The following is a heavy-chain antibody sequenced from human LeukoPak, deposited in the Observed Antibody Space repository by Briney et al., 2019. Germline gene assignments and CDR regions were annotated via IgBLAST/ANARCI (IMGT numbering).Heavy chain of an antibody. J-gene: IGHJ5*02. D-gene: IGHD6-6*01. CDR3: AREYSSSSGTWFGP. V-gene: IGHV1-69*05. CDR2: IIPIFGTA. CDR1: GGTFSSYA. Sequence: GSSVKVSCKASGGTFSSYAISWVRQAPGQGLEWMGGIIPIFGTANYAQKFQGRVTITTDESTSTAYMELSSLRSEDTGVYYCAREYSSSSGTWFGPWGQGTLVTVSS.